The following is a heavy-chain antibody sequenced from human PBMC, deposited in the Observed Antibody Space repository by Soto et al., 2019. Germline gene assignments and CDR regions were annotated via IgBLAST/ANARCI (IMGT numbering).Heavy chain of an antibody. J-gene: IGHJ1*01. CDR1: GFTFSSYA. CDR3: AKDGSKYCGGDCYPEYFQH. D-gene: IGHD2-21*02. Sequence: EVQLLESGGGLVQPGGSLRLSCAASGFTFSSYAMSWVRQAPGKGLEWVSAISGSGGSTYYADSVKGRFTISRDNSENTLYLQMNSLRAEDTAVYYCAKDGSKYCGGDCYPEYFQHWGQGTLVTVSS. CDR2: ISGSGGST. V-gene: IGHV3-23*01.